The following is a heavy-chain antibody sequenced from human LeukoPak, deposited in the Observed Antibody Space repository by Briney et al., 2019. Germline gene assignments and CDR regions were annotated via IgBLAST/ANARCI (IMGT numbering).Heavy chain of an antibody. D-gene: IGHD3-9*01. CDR1: GYTLTELS. CDR3: RGILTGRTYYGMDV. V-gene: IGHV1-24*01. Sequence: ASVKVSCTVSGYTLTELSMHWVRQAPGKGLEWMGGFDPEDGETIYAQKFQGRVTMTEDTSTDTAYMELSSLRSEDTAVYYCRGILTGRTYYGMDVWGQGTTVTVSS. J-gene: IGHJ6*02. CDR2: FDPEDGET.